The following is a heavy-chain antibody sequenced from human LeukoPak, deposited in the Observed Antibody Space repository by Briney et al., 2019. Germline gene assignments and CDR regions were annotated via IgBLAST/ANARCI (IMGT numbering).Heavy chain of an antibody. CDR2: ISGSGGST. V-gene: IGHV3-23*01. D-gene: IGHD3-3*01. CDR3: AKARITIFGVVQYYFDY. J-gene: IGHJ4*02. Sequence: AGGSLRLSCAASGFTFSSYAMSWVRQAPGKGLEWVSAISGSGGSTYYADSVKGRFTISRDNSKNTLYLQMNSLRAEHTAVYYCAKARITIFGVVQYYFDYWGQGTLVTVSS. CDR1: GFTFSSYA.